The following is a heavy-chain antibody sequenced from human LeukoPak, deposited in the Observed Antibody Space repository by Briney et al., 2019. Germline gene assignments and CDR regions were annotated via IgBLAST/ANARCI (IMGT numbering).Heavy chain of an antibody. V-gene: IGHV3-53*01. J-gene: IGHJ3*02. D-gene: IGHD3-10*01. Sequence: GGSLRLSCAASGFTVRSNYMSWVRQAPGKGLEWVSVIYIDGSTYYADSVKGRFTISRDNSKNTLYLQMNSLRAEDTAVYYCARDPEYGSGSFDIWGQGTMVTVSS. CDR2: IYIDGST. CDR1: GFTVRSNY. CDR3: ARDPEYGSGSFDI.